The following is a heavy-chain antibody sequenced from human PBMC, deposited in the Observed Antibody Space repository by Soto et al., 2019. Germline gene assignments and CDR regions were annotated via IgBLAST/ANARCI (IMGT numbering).Heavy chain of an antibody. CDR3: AKDTSSSPYYMDV. CDR1: GFTFSNFA. J-gene: IGHJ6*03. CDR2: ISGSTGTT. Sequence: PGGSLRLSCAASGFTFSNFAMSWVRHAPGKGLEWVSEISGSTGTTYYADSVKGRFIISRDNSKNTVHLQMNSLRAEDTAAYYCAKDTSSSPYYMDVWGKGTAVTVS. D-gene: IGHD2-2*01. V-gene: IGHV3-23*01.